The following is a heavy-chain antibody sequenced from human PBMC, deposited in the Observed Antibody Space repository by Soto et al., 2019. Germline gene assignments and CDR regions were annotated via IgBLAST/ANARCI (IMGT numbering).Heavy chain of an antibody. CDR3: ARYVSYYDFWSGYYFDY. Sequence: QVQLQESGPGLVKPSQTLSLTCTVSGGSISSGDYYWSWIRQPPGKGLEWIGYIYYSGSTYYNPSLKSRVTISVDKSKNQCSLKLSSVTAADTAVYYCARYVSYYDFWSGYYFDYWGQGTLVTVSS. D-gene: IGHD3-3*01. CDR1: GGSISSGDYY. V-gene: IGHV4-30-4*01. J-gene: IGHJ4*02. CDR2: IYYSGST.